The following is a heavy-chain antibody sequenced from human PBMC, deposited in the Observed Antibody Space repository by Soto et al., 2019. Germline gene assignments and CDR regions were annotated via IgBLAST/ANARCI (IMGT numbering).Heavy chain of an antibody. D-gene: IGHD3-3*01. CDR2: IYLDDDK. CDR1: GFSLTTSGVG. CDR3: AHRVLRTVFGLVTTTAIYFDF. J-gene: IGHJ4*02. V-gene: IGHV2-5*02. Sequence: QITLNESGPTVVRPTEPLTLTCRFSGFSLTTSGVGVGWIRQSPGKAPEWLALIYLDDDKRYSASLKSRLTITKNTSKTQVVLQVSDLDPTDTATYYCAHRVLRTVFGLVTTTAIYFDFWGQGTPVAVSS.